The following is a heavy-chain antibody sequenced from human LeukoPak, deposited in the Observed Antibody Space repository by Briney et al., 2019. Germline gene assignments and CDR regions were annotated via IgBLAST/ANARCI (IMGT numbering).Heavy chain of an antibody. CDR1: GFTVSSNS. CDR2: LYSGGSI. V-gene: IGHV3-53*01. J-gene: IGHJ1*01. Sequence: PGGSLRLSCAASGFTVSSNSMSWVRQAPGKGLEWVSVLYSGGSIYYADSVKGRFTISRDNSKNTLYLQMNRLGAEDTAMYYCARGENYFHHWGQGTLVTVSS. CDR3: ARGENYFHH.